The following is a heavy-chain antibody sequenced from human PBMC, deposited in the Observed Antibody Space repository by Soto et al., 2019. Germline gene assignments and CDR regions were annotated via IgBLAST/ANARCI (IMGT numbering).Heavy chain of an antibody. V-gene: IGHV3-30*18. J-gene: IGHJ4*02. CDR2: ISYDGSNK. CDR1: GFTFSSYG. Sequence: QVQLVESGGGVVQPGRSLRLSCAASGFTFSSYGMHWVRQAPGKGLEWVAVISYDGSNKYYADSVKGRFTISRDNSKNTLYLQMNSLRAEDTAVNYCAKDKVMRARRGFDYWGQGTLVTVSS. CDR3: AKDKVMRARRGFDY.